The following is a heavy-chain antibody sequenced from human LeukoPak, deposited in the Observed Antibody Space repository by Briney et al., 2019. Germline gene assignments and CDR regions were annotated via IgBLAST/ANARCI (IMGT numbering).Heavy chain of an antibody. J-gene: IGHJ3*02. Sequence: ASVKVSCKASGYTFTGYYVHWVRQAPGQGLEWMGWINPNSGGTNYAQKFQGRVTMTRDTSISTAYMELSRLRSDDTAVYYCARVGSIVGAIDDAFDIWGQGTMVTVSS. V-gene: IGHV1-2*02. CDR2: INPNSGGT. CDR1: GYTFTGYY. CDR3: ARVGSIVGAIDDAFDI. D-gene: IGHD1-26*01.